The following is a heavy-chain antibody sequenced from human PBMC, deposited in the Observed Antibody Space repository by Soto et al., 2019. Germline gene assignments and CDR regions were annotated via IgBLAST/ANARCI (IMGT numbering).Heavy chain of an antibody. CDR3: ARHTPAISISDH. CDR2: IYYSGST. D-gene: IGHD2-15*01. Sequence: ASETLSLTCTVSGGSISSSSYYWGWIRQPPGKGLEWIGSIYYSGSTYYNPSLKSRVTISVDTSKNQFSLKLSSVTAADTAVYYCARHTPAISISDHWGQGTLVTVPS. J-gene: IGHJ4*02. CDR1: GGSISSSSYY. V-gene: IGHV4-39*01.